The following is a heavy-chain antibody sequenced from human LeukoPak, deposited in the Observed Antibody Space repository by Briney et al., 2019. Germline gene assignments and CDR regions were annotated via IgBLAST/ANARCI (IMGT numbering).Heavy chain of an antibody. CDR3: LXXGGGSSYGQFDY. CDR2: IHPAGSDT. J-gene: IGHJ4*02. CDR1: GFTFSDFW. D-gene: IGHD1-26*01. Sequence: PGGSLRLSCAASGFTFSDFWIHWVRQAPGQGLVWVSRIHPAGSDTNYADSVKGRFTIYRDNAKNTVYLHMNSLGVEDTAVYYCLXXGGGSSYGQFDYWGQGTLVTVSS. V-gene: IGHV3-74*01.